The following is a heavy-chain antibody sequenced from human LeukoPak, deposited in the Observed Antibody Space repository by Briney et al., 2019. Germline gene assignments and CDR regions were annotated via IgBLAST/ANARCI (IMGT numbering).Heavy chain of an antibody. J-gene: IGHJ4*02. CDR3: ARDKVTY. V-gene: IGHV3-7*01. CDR2: ISKDGSEK. CDR1: GFTFSNYW. Sequence: PGGSLRLSCATSGFTFSNYWMSWVRQAPGKGLEWVAHISKDGSEKYYVDSVKGRFTISRDNAKNSLYLQMNTLRVEETAVYYCARDKVTYWGQGTLVTVSS.